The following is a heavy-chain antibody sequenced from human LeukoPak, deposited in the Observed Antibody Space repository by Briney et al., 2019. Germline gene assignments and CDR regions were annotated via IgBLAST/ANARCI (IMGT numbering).Heavy chain of an antibody. Sequence: SVKVSCKASGGTFSSYAISWVRQAPGQGLEWMGGIIPIFGTANYAQKFQGRVTITADESTSTAYMELSSLRSEDTAVYYCGGNAHYYYYYMDVWGKGTTVTVSS. CDR2: IIPIFGTA. V-gene: IGHV1-69*13. J-gene: IGHJ6*03. CDR1: GGTFSSYA. CDR3: GGNAHYYYYYMDV. D-gene: IGHD4-23*01.